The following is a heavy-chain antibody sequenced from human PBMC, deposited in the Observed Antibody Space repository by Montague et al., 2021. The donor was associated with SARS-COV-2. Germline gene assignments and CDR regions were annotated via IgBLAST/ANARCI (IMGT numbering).Heavy chain of an antibody. D-gene: IGHD6-19*01. J-gene: IGHJ4*02. CDR1: SDSISRYY. V-gene: IGHV4-59*12. CDR2: HYNSGST. CDR3: ARVVVDASGWYHFDY. Sequence: SETLSLTCTVSSDSISRYYWGWIRQPPGKGLEWIGYHYNSGSTNYSPTLKSRIAMSVDTSENQFSLKLFSVTAADTAVYYRARVVVDASGWYHFDYWGQGALVTVSS.